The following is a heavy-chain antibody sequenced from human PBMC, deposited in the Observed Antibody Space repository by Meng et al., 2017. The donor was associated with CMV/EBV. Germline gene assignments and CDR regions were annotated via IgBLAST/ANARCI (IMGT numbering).Heavy chain of an antibody. J-gene: IGHJ3*02. D-gene: IGHD3-22*01. CDR2: ISSSGSTI. V-gene: IGHV3-48*03. CDR3: ARARGGRSYYYDSSGYYSAYRGGAFDI. Sequence: GGSLRLSCAASGFTFSSYEMNWVRQAPGKGLEWVSYISSSGSTIYYADSVKGRFTISRDNSKNTLYLQMNSLRAEDTAVDYCARARGGRSYYYDSSGYYSAYRGGAFDIWGQGTMVTVSS. CDR1: GFTFSSYE.